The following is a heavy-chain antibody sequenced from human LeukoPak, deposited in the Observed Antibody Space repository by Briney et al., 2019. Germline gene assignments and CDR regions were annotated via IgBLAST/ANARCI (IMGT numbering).Heavy chain of an antibody. CDR2: IYFSGST. V-gene: IGHV4-31*03. J-gene: IGHJ3*02. CDR1: GGSISSGGYY. Sequence: PSETLSLTCTVSGGSISSGGYYWSWIRQHPGKGLAWYGTIYFSGSTYYNPSLKSRVTISVDTSKNQFSLMLSSVTAADPAVYYCARGLVVPAAIFAFDIWGQGTMVTVSS. CDR3: ARGLVVPAAIFAFDI. D-gene: IGHD2-2*01.